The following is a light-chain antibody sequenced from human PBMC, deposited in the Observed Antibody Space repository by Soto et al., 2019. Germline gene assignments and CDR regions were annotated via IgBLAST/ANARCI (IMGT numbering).Light chain of an antibody. CDR2: GAS. CDR1: HSINSD. Sequence: EIVMTQSPATLSVSPGETTRLSCRASHSINSDVAWYQQKVGQTPRLLIHGASTRATGIAARFSGSGSGTDFTLTISSLQSEDFAVYYCQQYNNWPPHSWTFGQGTKVDIK. CDR3: QQYNNWPPHSWT. V-gene: IGKV3D-15*01. J-gene: IGKJ1*01.